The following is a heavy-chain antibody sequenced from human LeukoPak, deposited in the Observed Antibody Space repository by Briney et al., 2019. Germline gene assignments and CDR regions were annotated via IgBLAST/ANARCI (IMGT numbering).Heavy chain of an antibody. D-gene: IGHD5-18*01. CDR2: IYWDDDS. CDR1: GVSLSTSGVG. V-gene: IGHV2-5*02. CDR3: AHSQVFSYGSFHDAYDI. Sequence: SGPTLVKPTQTLTLTCSLSGVSLSTSGVGVGWIRQPPGKALEWLALIYWDDDSRYSPSLKSRLTIAKDTSKNQVVLTLTNMDSVDTATYYCAHSQVFSYGSFHDAYDIWGLGMLVTVSP. J-gene: IGHJ3*02.